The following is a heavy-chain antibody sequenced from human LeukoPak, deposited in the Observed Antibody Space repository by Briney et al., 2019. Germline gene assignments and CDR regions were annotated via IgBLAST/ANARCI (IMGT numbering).Heavy chain of an antibody. Sequence: ASVKVSCKASGYTFTSYAMHWVRQATGQRLEWMGWINAGNGNTKYSQKFQGRVTITRDTSASTAYMELRSLRSEDTAVYYCARGGNFGELREYWGQGSLVTVSS. CDR2: INAGNGNT. CDR1: GYTFTSYA. J-gene: IGHJ4*02. V-gene: IGHV1-3*01. D-gene: IGHD3-10*01. CDR3: ARGGNFGELREY.